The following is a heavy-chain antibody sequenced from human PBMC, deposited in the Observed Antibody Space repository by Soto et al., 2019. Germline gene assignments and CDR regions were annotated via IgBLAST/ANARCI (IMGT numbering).Heavy chain of an antibody. Sequence: QVQLAQSGGEVKKLGASLKVSCKASGYTFTNYGISWVRQAPGQGLGWMGWISPYNGHTNSAQKFQDRMSMTTDTSLATAYMELRSLRTDDTAVYYCARDHPFIVATMSIDFWGQGTLVSVSS. CDR1: GYTFTNYG. CDR2: ISPYNGHT. V-gene: IGHV1-18*01. J-gene: IGHJ4*02. D-gene: IGHD5-12*01. CDR3: ARDHPFIVATMSIDF.